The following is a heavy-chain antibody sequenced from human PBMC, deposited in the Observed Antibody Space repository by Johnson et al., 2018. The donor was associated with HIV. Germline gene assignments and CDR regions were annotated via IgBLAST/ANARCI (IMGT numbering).Heavy chain of an antibody. J-gene: IGHJ3*02. Sequence: VQLVESGGGLIQPGGSLRLSCAASGFTVSSNYMSWVRQAQGKGLEWVSVIYSGGSTYYADSVKGRFTISRDNSKNTLYLQMNSLRAEDTAVYYCASWNIAARPVGAFDIWGQGTMVTVSS. CDR1: GFTVSSNY. V-gene: IGHV3-53*01. CDR3: ASWNIAARPVGAFDI. CDR2: IYSGGST. D-gene: IGHD6-6*01.